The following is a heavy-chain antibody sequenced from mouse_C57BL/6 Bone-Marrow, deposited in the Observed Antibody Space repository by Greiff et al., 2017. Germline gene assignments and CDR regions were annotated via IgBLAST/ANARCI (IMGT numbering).Heavy chain of an antibody. D-gene: IGHD2-5*01. J-gene: IGHJ4*01. Sequence: EVMLVESGGGLVKPGGSLKLSCAASGFTFSSYAMSWVRQPPEKRLEWVATISDGGSYTYYPDNVKGRFTISRDNAKNNLYLQMSHLKSEDTAIYYCARAYYSNPYAMDYWGQGTSVTVSS. V-gene: IGHV5-4*03. CDR1: GFTFSSYA. CDR3: ARAYYSNPYAMDY. CDR2: ISDGGSYT.